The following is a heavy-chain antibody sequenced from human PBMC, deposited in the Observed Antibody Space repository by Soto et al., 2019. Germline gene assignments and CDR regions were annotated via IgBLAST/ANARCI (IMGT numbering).Heavy chain of an antibody. Sequence: QVQLQESGPGLVKPSETLSLTCTVSGGSISSYYWSWIRQPPGKGLEWIGYIYYSGSTNYNPSLKSRVTISVDTSKNQFSLKLSSVTAADTAVYYCARHEDYGDYGPAFDIWGQGTMVTVSS. V-gene: IGHV4-59*08. D-gene: IGHD4-17*01. J-gene: IGHJ3*02. CDR1: GGSISSYY. CDR2: IYYSGST. CDR3: ARHEDYGDYGPAFDI.